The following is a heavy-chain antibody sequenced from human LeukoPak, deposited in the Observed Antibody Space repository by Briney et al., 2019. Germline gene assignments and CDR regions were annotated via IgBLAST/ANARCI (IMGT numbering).Heavy chain of an antibody. Sequence: ASVKVSCKASGYTFTSYYMHWVRQAPGQGLEWMGIINPSGGSTSYAQKLQGRVTMTRDTSTSTVYMELSSLRSEDTAVYYCARGSIVPADNNWFDPWGQGTLVTVSS. CDR3: ARGSIVPADNNWFDP. J-gene: IGHJ5*02. CDR2: INPSGGST. D-gene: IGHD2-2*01. V-gene: IGHV1-46*01. CDR1: GYTFTSYY.